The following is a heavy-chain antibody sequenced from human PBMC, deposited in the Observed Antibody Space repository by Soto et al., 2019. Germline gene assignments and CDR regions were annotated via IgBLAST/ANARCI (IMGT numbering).Heavy chain of an antibody. CDR2: INPADSDT. CDR1: GYSFTNYW. D-gene: IGHD6-13*01. J-gene: IGHJ4*02. CDR3: ARMMAASGTAFDY. V-gene: IGHV5-51*01. Sequence: GESLKISCEGSGYSFTNYWIGWVRQVPGKGLEWMGIINPADSDTRNNPSFQGQVTISADKSTSTAYLQWSSLKAPDTATYYCARMMAASGTAFDYWGQGALVTVSS.